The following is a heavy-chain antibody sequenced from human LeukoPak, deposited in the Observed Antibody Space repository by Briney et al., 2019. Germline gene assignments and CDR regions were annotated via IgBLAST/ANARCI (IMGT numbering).Heavy chain of an antibody. CDR2: ISSSSSYI. V-gene: IGHV3-21*01. Sequence: GGSLRLSCAASGFTFSSYSMNWVRQAPGKGLEWVSSISSSSSYIYYADSVKGRFTISRDNAKNSLYLQMNSLRAEDTAVYYCSRGPFSVVATTDFDYWGQGTLVTVSS. CDR3: SRGPFSVVATTDFDY. CDR1: GFTFSSYS. J-gene: IGHJ4*02. D-gene: IGHD5-12*01.